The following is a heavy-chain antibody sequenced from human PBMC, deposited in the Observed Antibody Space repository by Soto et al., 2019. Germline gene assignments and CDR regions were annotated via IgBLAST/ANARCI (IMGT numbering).Heavy chain of an antibody. Sequence: GPTLVNPTQTLTLTCPFSGFSLSTSGVGVGWIRQPPGKALEWLALIYWDDDKRYSPSLKSRLTITKDTSKNQVVLTMTNMDPVDTATYYCAHSAEGVVAATPGSTDWFDPWGQGTLVTVSS. J-gene: IGHJ5*02. CDR2: IYWDDDK. CDR1: GFSLSTSGVG. D-gene: IGHD2-15*01. V-gene: IGHV2-5*02. CDR3: AHSAEGVVAATPGSTDWFDP.